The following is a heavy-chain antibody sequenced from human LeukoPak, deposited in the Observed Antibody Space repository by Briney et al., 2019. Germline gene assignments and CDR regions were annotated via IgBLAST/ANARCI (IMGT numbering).Heavy chain of an antibody. D-gene: IGHD5-24*01. V-gene: IGHV1-8*01. J-gene: IGHJ6*03. CDR1: GYTFTGYD. Sequence: ASVKVSCKASGYTFTGYDINWVRQATGQGLEWMGWMNPNSGNTGYAQKFQGRVTMTRNTSISTAYMELSSLRSEDTAVYYCARGRRDTLYGAYYYYMDVWGKGTTVTVSS. CDR3: ARGRRDTLYGAYYYYMDV. CDR2: MNPNSGNT.